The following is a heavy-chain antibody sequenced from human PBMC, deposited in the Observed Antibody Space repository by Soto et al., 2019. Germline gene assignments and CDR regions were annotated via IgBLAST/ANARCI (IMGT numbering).Heavy chain of an antibody. CDR2: IYYSGST. CDR3: ARLGGYYQAFDS. J-gene: IGHJ4*02. Sequence: SETLSRTCTVSGSSSIPYYWSWFRQPPGKGLEWIGYIYYSGSTTYNPSLKSRVNISVDTSQNQFSLNLSSVTAADTAVYYCARLGGYYQAFDSWGQGTLVTVS. V-gene: IGHV4-59*08. D-gene: IGHD3-22*01. CDR1: GSSSIPYY.